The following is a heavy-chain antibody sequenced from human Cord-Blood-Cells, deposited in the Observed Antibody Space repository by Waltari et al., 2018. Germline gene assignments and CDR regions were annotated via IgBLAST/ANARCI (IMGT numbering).Heavy chain of an antibody. CDR1: GFTFSSYS. V-gene: IGHV3-21*01. J-gene: IGHJ6*02. CDR3: ARDHGDYYGSGSWPYYYYGMDV. CDR2: ISSSSSYI. D-gene: IGHD3-10*01. Sequence: EVQLVESGGGLVKPGGSLRLSCAASGFTFSSYSMNWVRQAPGKGLEWVSSISSSSSYIYYADSVKGRFTISRDNAKNSLYLQMNSLRAEDTAVYYCARDHGDYYGSGSWPYYYYGMDVWGQGTTVTVSS.